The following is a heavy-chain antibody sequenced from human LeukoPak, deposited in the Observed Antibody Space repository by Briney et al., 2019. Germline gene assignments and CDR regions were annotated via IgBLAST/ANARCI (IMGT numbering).Heavy chain of an antibody. CDR1: GGTFSSYT. J-gene: IGHJ4*02. D-gene: IGHD6-19*01. CDR3: ACHPSIAVAEYYFDF. V-gene: IGHV1-69*02. CDR2: IIPILGIA. Sequence: EASVKVSCKASGGTFSSYTISWVRQAPGQGLEWMGRIIPILGIANYAQKFQGRVTITADKSTSTAYMELSSLRSEDTAVYYCACHPSIAVAEYYFDFWSQGTLVTVSS.